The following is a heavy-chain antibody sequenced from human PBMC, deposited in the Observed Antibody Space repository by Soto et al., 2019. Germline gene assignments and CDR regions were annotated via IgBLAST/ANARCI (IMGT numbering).Heavy chain of an antibody. CDR3: TRHADLGYCSSSSCYDFDY. D-gene: IGHD2-2*01. V-gene: IGHV3-73*01. Sequence: EVQLVESGGGLVQPGGSLKLSCAASGLTFSGSTMHWVRQASGKGLEWVGRIRSKGNNYATEYGASVKGRFTICRDDSKNTAYLQMNSLKTEDTAVYYCTRHADLGYCSSSSCYDFDYWGQGTLVTVSS. CDR1: GLTFSGST. J-gene: IGHJ4*02. CDR2: IRSKGNNYAT.